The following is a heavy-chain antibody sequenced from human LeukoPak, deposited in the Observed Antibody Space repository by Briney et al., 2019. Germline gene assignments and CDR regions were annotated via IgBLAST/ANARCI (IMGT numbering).Heavy chain of an antibody. CDR2: ISPSGGGT. CDR1: GYTFTSYY. D-gene: IGHD6-19*01. Sequence: GASLKVSCKSSGYTFTSYYIHWVRQAPGQRLEWTGIISPSGGGTGYAQNFQGRVTMTRATSTSTVYMELSSLRSEDTAVYFCARGGPQWLVLRKRFYFDTLGQGTLVTVSS. V-gene: IGHV1-46*01. J-gene: IGHJ4*02. CDR3: ARGGPQWLVLRKRFYFDT.